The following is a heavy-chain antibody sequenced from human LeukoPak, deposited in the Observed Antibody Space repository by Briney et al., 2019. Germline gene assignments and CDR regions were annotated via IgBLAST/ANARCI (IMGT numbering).Heavy chain of an antibody. D-gene: IGHD3-3*01. CDR2: IWYDGSNK. V-gene: IGHV3-33*01. J-gene: IGHJ6*02. CDR1: GFTFSSYG. CDR3: ARDLASRGKYYDFWSGYPHYYYYGMDV. Sequence: PGGSLRLSCAASGFTFSSYGMHWVRQAPGKGLEWVAVIWYDGSNKYYADSVKGRFTISRDNSKNTLYLQMNSLRAEDTAVYYCARDLASRGKYYDFWSGYPHYYYYGMDVWGQGTTVTVSS.